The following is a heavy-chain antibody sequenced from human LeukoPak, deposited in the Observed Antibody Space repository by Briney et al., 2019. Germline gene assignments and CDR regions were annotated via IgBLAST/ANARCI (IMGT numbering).Heavy chain of an antibody. CDR2: ISSNGGST. CDR3: VNGVGSSWLDAFDI. V-gene: IGHV3-64D*09. Sequence: GGSLRLSGSASGFTFSSYAMYWVRQAPGKGLEYVSGISSNGGSTYYAGSVKGRFTISRDNSKNTLYLQMSSLRAEDTAVYYCVNGVGSSWLDAFDIWGQGTMVTVSS. D-gene: IGHD6-13*01. J-gene: IGHJ3*02. CDR1: GFTFSSYA.